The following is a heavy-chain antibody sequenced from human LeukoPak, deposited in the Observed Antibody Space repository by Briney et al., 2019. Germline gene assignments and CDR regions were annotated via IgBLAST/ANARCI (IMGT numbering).Heavy chain of an antibody. CDR1: GGSFSGYN. V-gene: IGHV4-34*01. J-gene: IGHJ6*03. Sequence: SETLSLSCAAYGGSFSGYNWSWIRQPPGKGLKWVGDINHSGSTNYNPSLKSRVTISVDTSKHQFSLRLSSVTAADTAVCYCARLGVAYYYYMDVWGKGTTVTISS. CDR2: INHSGST. CDR3: ARLGVAYYYYMDV. D-gene: IGHD3-10*01.